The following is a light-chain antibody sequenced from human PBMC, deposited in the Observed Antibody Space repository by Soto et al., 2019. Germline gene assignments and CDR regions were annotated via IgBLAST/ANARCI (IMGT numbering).Light chain of an antibody. Sequence: IVMTQSPATLSVSPGERATLSCRASQSVSSKLAWYQQKLGQAPRLLTYGASTRATGVPARFSGSGSGTDFTLTISSLQSEDFAVYYCQQFDTSPYTFGQGTKLEIK. CDR2: GAS. CDR1: QSVSSK. J-gene: IGKJ2*01. V-gene: IGKV3-15*01. CDR3: QQFDTSPYT.